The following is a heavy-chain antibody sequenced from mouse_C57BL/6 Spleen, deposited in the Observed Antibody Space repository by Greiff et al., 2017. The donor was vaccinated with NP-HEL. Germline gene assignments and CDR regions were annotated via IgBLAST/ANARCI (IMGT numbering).Heavy chain of an antibody. Sequence: VKLMESGPGLVAPSQSLSITCTVSGFSLTSYGVDWVRQPPGKGLEWLGVIWGGGGTNYNSALMSRLSISKDNSKSQVFLKMNRLQTDDTAMYYCATSPNGDRFAYWGQGTLVTVSA. V-gene: IGHV2-9*01. CDR2: IWGGGGT. CDR1: GFSLTSYG. D-gene: IGHD4-1*01. CDR3: ATSPNGDRFAY. J-gene: IGHJ3*01.